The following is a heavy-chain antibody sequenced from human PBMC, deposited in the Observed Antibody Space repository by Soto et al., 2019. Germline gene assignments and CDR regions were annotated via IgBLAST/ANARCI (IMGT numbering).Heavy chain of an antibody. CDR3: ARHGEDPLSEASDI. V-gene: IGHV5-51*01. J-gene: IGHJ3*02. CDR2: IYPEDSDS. D-gene: IGHD2-15*01. CDR1: GDSFSNYW. Sequence: GESLKSSCNGSGDSFSNYWIAWVRQMPGKVLEWMGVIYPEDSDSKYSPSFQGQVTISADKSITTVYLQWSSLRASDSAIYFCARHGEDPLSEASDIGGQGTMVT.